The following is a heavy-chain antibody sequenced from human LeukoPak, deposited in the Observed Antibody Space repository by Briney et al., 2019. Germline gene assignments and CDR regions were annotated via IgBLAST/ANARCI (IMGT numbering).Heavy chain of an antibody. V-gene: IGHV4-59*11. D-gene: IGHD6-19*01. CDR3: ARQGGYSSGWYEGAFDY. CDR2: IYYSGST. Sequence: PSETLSLTCTVSGGSISSHYWSWIRQPPGKGLEWIGYIYYSGSTNYNPSLESRVTISVDTSKNQFSLKLSSVTAADTAVYYCARQGGYSSGWYEGAFDYWGQGTLVTVSS. J-gene: IGHJ4*02. CDR1: GGSISSHY.